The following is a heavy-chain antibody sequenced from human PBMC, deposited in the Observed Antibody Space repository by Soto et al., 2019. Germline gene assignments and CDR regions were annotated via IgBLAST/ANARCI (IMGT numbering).Heavy chain of an antibody. CDR1: GGSVSSGSYY. J-gene: IGHJ5*02. D-gene: IGHD3-22*01. Sequence: SETLSLTCTVSGGSVSSGSYYWSWIRQPPGKGLEWIGYIYYSGSTNYNPSLKSRVTISVDTSKNQFSLKLSSVTAADTAVYYCARTSPWYYDSSGYYPGSWFDPWGQGTLVPV. CDR3: ARTSPWYYDSSGYYPGSWFDP. V-gene: IGHV4-61*01. CDR2: IYYSGST.